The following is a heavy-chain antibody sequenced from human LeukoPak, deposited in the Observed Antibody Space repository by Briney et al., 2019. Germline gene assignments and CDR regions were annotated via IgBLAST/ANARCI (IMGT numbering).Heavy chain of an antibody. CDR3: ARGSGDSSGYSFQYFDY. CDR2: IYYSGST. V-gene: IGHV4-59*01. Sequence: SETLSLTCTVSGGSISSYYWSWIRQPPGKGLEWIGYIYYSGSTNYNPSLKSRVTISVDTSKNQFSLKLSSVTAADTAVYYCARGSGDSSGYSFQYFDYWGQGTLVTVSS. D-gene: IGHD3-22*01. CDR1: GGSISSYY. J-gene: IGHJ4*02.